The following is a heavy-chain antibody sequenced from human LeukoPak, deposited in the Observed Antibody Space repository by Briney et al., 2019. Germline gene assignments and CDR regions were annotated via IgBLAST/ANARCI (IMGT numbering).Heavy chain of an antibody. CDR3: ARLGLWSPIDY. J-gene: IGHJ4*02. CDR1: GYIFTSYW. CDR2: IYPGDSDT. Sequence: GASLQISSKGSGYIFTSYWIGWVRQLGGKGLEWVGIIYPGDSDTRYSPSFQGQVTISADKSISTAYLQWSSLKASDTAMYYCARLGLWSPIDYRGQGTLVTVS. D-gene: IGHD4/OR15-4a*01. V-gene: IGHV5-51*01.